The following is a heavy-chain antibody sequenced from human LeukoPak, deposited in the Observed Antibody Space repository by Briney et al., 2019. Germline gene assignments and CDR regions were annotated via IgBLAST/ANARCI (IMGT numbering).Heavy chain of an antibody. D-gene: IGHD2-2*01. V-gene: IGHV1-8*01. CDR1: GYTFTSYD. Sequence: APVKVSCKASGYTFTSYDINWVRQATGQGLEWMGWMNPNSGNTGYAQKFQGRVTMTRNTSISTAYMELSSLRSEDTAVYYCARADCSSTSCYGRRYYYYGMDVWGQGTTVTVSS. J-gene: IGHJ6*02. CDR2: MNPNSGNT. CDR3: ARADCSSTSCYGRRYYYYGMDV.